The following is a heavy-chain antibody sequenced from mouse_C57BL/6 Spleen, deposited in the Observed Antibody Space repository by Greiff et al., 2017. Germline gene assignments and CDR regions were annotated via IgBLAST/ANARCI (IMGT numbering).Heavy chain of an antibody. D-gene: IGHD1-1*01. J-gene: IGHJ3*01. CDR2: IYPGSGST. V-gene: IGHV1-55*01. Sequence: QVQLQQSGAELVKPGASVKMSCKASGYTFTSYWITWVKQRPGQGLEWIGDIYPGSGSTNYNEKFKGKATLTAEKSSSTAYMQLSSLTSEDSAVYFCARENYGSSPAWFAYWGQGTLVTVSA. CDR1: GYTFTSYW. CDR3: ARENYGSSPAWFAY.